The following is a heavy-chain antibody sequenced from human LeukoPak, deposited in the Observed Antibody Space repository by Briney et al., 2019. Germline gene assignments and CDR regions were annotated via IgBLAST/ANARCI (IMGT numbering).Heavy chain of an antibody. V-gene: IGHV1-46*01. CDR1: GYTFTSYY. CDR2: INPSGGST. Sequence: GASVKVSCKASGYTFTSYYMHWVRQAPGQGLEWMGIINPSGGSTSYAQKFQGRVTMTRDTSTSTVYMALSSLRSEDTAVYYCARGRTSVVVVAATDRDFDLWGRGTLVTVSS. J-gene: IGHJ2*01. D-gene: IGHD2-15*01. CDR3: ARGRTSVVVVAATDRDFDL.